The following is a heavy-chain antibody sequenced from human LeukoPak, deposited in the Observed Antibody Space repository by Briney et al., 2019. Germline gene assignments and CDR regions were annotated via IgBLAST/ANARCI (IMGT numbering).Heavy chain of an antibody. J-gene: IGHJ5*01. D-gene: IGHD5-18*01. CDR3: ARRIPYSYGYDS. CDR2: ITASAEST. V-gene: IGHV3-23*01. CDR1: GFTFSDYG. Sequence: PGGSLRLSCAASGFTFSDYGMSWVRQAPGKGLEWVSSITASAESTFYVDSVKGRFTISRDNSKNTLYLQMTGLRAEDTALYYCARRIPYSYGYDSWGRGILVTVSS.